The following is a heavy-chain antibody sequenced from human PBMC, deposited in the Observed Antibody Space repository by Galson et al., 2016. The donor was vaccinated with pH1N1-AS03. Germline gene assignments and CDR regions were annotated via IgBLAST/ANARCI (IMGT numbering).Heavy chain of an antibody. D-gene: IGHD2-15*01. J-gene: IGHJ4*02. Sequence: SLRLSCAASGFPFKNAWLTWVRQSPGKGLEWVAFIQYDESYKNYAGSVRGRFTISRDISRSTLFLQMNSLRIDDTAVYFCVKEDGLGGQRDYWGRGTLVTVSS. CDR2: IQYDESYK. CDR1: GFPFKNAW. CDR3: VKEDGLGGQRDY. V-gene: IGHV3-30*02.